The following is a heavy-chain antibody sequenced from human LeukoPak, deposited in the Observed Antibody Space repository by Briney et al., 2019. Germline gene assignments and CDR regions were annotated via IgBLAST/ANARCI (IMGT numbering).Heavy chain of an antibody. J-gene: IGHJ3*02. Sequence: GGSLRLSCAASGFTFSSYAMSWVRQAPGKGLEWVSVISGSGGSTYYADSVKGRFTISRDNSKSTLYLQMNSLRAEDTAVYYCAHLPSGSEYDFWSGIDAFDIWGQGTMVTVSS. CDR3: AHLPSGSEYDFWSGIDAFDI. V-gene: IGHV3-23*01. D-gene: IGHD3-3*01. CDR1: GFTFSSYA. CDR2: ISGSGGST.